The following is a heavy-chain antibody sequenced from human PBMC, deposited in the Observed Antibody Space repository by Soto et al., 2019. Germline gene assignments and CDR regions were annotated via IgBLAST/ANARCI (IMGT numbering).Heavy chain of an antibody. CDR2: IIPIFGTA. CDR3: ARGPRAARHGYYYYGMDV. D-gene: IGHD6-6*01. V-gene: IGHV1-69*13. CDR1: GGTFSSYA. J-gene: IGHJ6*02. Sequence: ASVKVSCKASGGTFSSYAISWVRQAPGQGLEWMGGIIPIFGTANYAQKFQGRVTITADESTSTAYMELSSLRSEDTAVYYCARGPRAARHGYYYYGMDVWGQGTTVTVSS.